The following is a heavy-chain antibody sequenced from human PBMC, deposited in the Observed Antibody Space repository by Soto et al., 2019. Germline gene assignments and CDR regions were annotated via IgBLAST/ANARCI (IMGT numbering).Heavy chain of an antibody. CDR2: ISYDGSNK. J-gene: IGHJ4*02. CDR3: ARDYLRVGFDY. Sequence: PGGSLRLSCAASGFTFSSYAVHWVRQAPGKGLEWVAVISYDGSNKNYAGSVKGRFTISRDNSKNTLYLQMNSLRAEDTAVYYCARDYLRVGFDYWGQGTLVTVSS. V-gene: IGHV3-30-3*01. CDR1: GFTFSSYA. D-gene: IGHD4-17*01.